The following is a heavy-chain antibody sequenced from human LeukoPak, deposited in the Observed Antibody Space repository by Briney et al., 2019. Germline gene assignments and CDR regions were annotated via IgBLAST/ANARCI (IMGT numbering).Heavy chain of an antibody. J-gene: IGHJ5*02. CDR2: INPSGGST. CDR1: GYTFTSYY. Sequence: ASVKVSCKASGYTFTSYYMHWVRQAPGQGLEWMGIINPSGGSTSYAQKFQGRVTMTRDTSTGTVYMELSSLRSEDTAVYYCARGGADMPWGDWFDPWGQGTLVTVSS. D-gene: IGHD2-2*01. CDR3: ARGGADMPWGDWFDP. V-gene: IGHV1-46*01.